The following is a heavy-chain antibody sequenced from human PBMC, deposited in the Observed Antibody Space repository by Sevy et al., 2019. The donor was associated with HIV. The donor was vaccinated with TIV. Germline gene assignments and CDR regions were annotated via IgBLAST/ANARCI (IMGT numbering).Heavy chain of an antibody. Sequence: GGSLRLSCAASGFMFSYYAMHWVRQAPGKGLEWVSSVSPTSLSTYYAESVKGRFTISRDNSKNTLYLQMNSLRAEDTAIYYCAKLHSRMIPGNGALDYWGRGTLVTVSS. V-gene: IGHV3-23*01. CDR2: VSPTSLST. CDR3: AKLHSRMIPGNGALDY. CDR1: GFMFSYYA. J-gene: IGHJ4*01. D-gene: IGHD3-16*01.